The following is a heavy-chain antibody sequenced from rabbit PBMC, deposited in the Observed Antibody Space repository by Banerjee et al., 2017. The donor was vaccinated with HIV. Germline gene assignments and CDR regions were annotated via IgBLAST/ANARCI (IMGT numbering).Heavy chain of an antibody. J-gene: IGHJ4*01. CDR1: GFTVSSVYW. CDR2: IYAGSSGDT. Sequence: QSLEESGGGLVKPGASLTLTCTASGFTVSSVYWICWVRQAPGRGLEWIACIYAGSSGDTVYARWAKGRFTISKTSSTTVTLQMTSLTAADTATYFCARDLAGVIGWNFNLWGPGTLVTVS. D-gene: IGHD4-1*01. V-gene: IGHV1S40*01. CDR3: ARDLAGVIGWNFNL.